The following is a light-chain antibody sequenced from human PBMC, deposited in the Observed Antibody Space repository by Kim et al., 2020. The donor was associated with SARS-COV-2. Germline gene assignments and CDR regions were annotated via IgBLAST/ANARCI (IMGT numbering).Light chain of an antibody. Sequence: APEKTARLTCVGDNIESKSVPWYQQKPGQAPVLVIYYDADRPSGIPERFSGSNSGNTATLTISRVEAGDEADYYCQVWDRSSEVVIFGGGTQLTVL. CDR2: YDA. J-gene: IGLJ2*01. V-gene: IGLV3-21*04. CDR1: NIESKS. CDR3: QVWDRSSEVVI.